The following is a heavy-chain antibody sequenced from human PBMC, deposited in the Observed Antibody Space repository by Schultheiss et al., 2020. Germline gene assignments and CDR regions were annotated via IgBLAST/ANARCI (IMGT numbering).Heavy chain of an antibody. CDR1: GYTFTGYY. CDR2: INPNSGGT. V-gene: IGHV1-2*06. J-gene: IGHJ4*02. D-gene: IGHD4-23*01. Sequence: ASVKVSCKASGYTFTGYYMHWVRQAPGQGLEWMGRINPNSGGTNYAQKFQGRVTMTRDTSISTAYMELSRLRSDDTAVYYCAREHTGKLLWDYWGQGTLVTVSS. CDR3: AREHTGKLLWDY.